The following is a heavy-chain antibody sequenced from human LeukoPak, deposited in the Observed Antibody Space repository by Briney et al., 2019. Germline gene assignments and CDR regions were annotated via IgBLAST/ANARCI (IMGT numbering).Heavy chain of an antibody. CDR3: AKDQYFVTGYYSHMDV. V-gene: IGHV3-30*02. J-gene: IGHJ6*03. CDR2: IRYHGSDK. CDR1: GFTFSGSG. D-gene: IGHD2-21*02. Sequence: GGSLRLPCAASGFTFSGSGMHWVRQAPGKGLEWVAFIRYHGSDKYYADSVKGRFTISRDNSKNTLYLQMNSLRAEDTAVYYCAKDQYFVTGYYSHMDVWGKGTTVTISS.